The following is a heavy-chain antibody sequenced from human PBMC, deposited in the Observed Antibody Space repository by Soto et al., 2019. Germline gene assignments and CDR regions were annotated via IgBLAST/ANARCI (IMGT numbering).Heavy chain of an antibody. CDR2: IWYDGSNK. J-gene: IGHJ3*02. V-gene: IGHV3-33*01. Sequence: PGGSLRLSCAASGFTFSSYGMHWVRQAPGKGLEWVAVIWYDGSNKYYADSVKGRFTISRDNSKNTLYLQMNSLRAEDTAVYYCARDTPLLRWYLGPLEAFDIWGQGTMVTVS. CDR3: ARDTPLLRWYLGPLEAFDI. D-gene: IGHD4-17*01. CDR1: GFTFSSYG.